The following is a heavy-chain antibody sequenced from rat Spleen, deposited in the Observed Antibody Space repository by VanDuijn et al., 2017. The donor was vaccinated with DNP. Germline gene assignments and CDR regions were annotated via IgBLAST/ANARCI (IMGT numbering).Heavy chain of an antibody. D-gene: IGHD5-1*01. J-gene: IGHJ1*01. V-gene: IGHV2-6*01. CDR2: MSSGGST. Sequence: QVQLKESGPGMVQPSQTLSLTCTVSGFSLTDYSVHWVRQPPGKVLEWIAAMSSGGSTYYNSALKSRLSISRDTSKSQVFLKMNSLQPEDTGTYYCAGQTGSGWYFEFWGPGTMVTVSS. CDR1: GFSLTDYS. CDR3: AGQTGSGWYFEF.